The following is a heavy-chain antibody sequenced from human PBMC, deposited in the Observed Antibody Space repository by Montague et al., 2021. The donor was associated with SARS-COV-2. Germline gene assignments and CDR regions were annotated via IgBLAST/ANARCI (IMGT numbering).Heavy chain of an antibody. CDR3: VRGAIRGPYNWFDP. J-gene: IGHJ5*02. CDR1: RGSISTYY. Sequence: SETLSLTYTVSRGSISTYYWSWIRQPPGRGLEWIGYVYNSGTAIYNPSLHGRVTISVDTSKSQFSLQLSSVSAADTAIYYCVRGAIRGPYNWFDPWGQGTLVAVSS. V-gene: IGHV4-59*01. CDR2: VYNSGTA. D-gene: IGHD3-3*01.